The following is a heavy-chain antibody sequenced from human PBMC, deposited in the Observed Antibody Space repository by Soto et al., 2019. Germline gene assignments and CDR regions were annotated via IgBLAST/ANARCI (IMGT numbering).Heavy chain of an antibody. D-gene: IGHD2-2*01. J-gene: IGHJ3*01. CDR1: GGTFSTYT. Sequence: QVHLEQSGAEVKKPGSSVKVSCKAAGGTFSTYTLIWVRQAPGQGLEWMGRIIPMLTVTNSAQKFQGRATLTADKSTSTAFMELTSLTSDDTDVYYCSIGSWSAETFDVWGQGTMVTVSS. V-gene: IGHV1-69*02. CDR2: IIPMLTVT. CDR3: SIGSWSAETFDV.